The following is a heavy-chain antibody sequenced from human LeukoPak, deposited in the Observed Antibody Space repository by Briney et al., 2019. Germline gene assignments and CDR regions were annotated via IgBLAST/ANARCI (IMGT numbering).Heavy chain of an antibody. Sequence: SETLSLTCTVPGGSISSGSYYWGWIRQPPGKGLEWIGSIYYSGSTYYNPSLKSRVTISVDTSKNQFSLKLSSVTAADTAVYYCGTFLPLGYYFDYWGQGTLVTVSS. CDR1: GGSISSGSYY. V-gene: IGHV4-39*01. J-gene: IGHJ4*02. CDR3: GTFLPLGYYFDY. D-gene: IGHD2/OR15-2a*01. CDR2: IYYSGST.